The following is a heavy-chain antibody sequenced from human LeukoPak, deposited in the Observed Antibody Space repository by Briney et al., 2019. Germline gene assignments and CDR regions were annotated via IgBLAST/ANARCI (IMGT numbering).Heavy chain of an antibody. D-gene: IGHD3-10*01. J-gene: IGHJ6*02. CDR3: ARDQGRGGRYYYYGMDV. V-gene: IGHV3-30-3*01. CDR1: GFTFSSYA. Sequence: PGRSLRLPCAASGFTFSSYAMHWVRQAPGKGLEWVAVISYDGSNKYYADSVKGRFTISRDNSKNTLYLQMSSLRAEDTAVYYCARDQGRGGRYYYYGMDVWGQGTTVTVSS. CDR2: ISYDGSNK.